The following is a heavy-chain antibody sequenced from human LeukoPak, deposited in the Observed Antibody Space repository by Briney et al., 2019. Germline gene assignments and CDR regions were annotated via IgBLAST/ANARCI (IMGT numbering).Heavy chain of an antibody. Sequence: GRSLRLSCAASGFTFSSYGMHWVRQAPGKGLEWVAVISYDGSNKYYADSVKGRFTISRDNSKNTLYLQMNSLRAEDTALFFCARGYLSSSSLAPIDYWGQGTLVTVSS. V-gene: IGHV3-30*03. J-gene: IGHJ4*02. CDR3: ARGYLSSSSLAPIDY. D-gene: IGHD6-6*01. CDR2: ISYDGSNK. CDR1: GFTFSSYG.